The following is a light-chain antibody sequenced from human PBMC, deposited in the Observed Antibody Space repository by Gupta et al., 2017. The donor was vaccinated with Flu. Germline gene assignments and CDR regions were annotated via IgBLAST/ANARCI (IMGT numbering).Light chain of an antibody. V-gene: IGKV1-39*01. CDR3: QQSDSTPWT. J-gene: IGKJ1*01. CDR1: QSISSY. Sequence: DIQMTQSPSSLSASVGDRVTITCRASQSISSYLNWYQQKPGKAPKLLIYAASSLQSGVPSRFSGSGSGTDFTLTISRRQPEDFATYYCQQSDSTPWTFGQGTXVEIK. CDR2: AAS.